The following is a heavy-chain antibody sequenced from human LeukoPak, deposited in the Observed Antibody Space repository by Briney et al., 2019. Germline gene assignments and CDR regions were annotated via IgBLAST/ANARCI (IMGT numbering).Heavy chain of an antibody. J-gene: IGHJ4*02. CDR1: GVTFSSAW. CDR3: AVYNWNSKRDLDY. Sequence: GGSLRLSCAGSGVTFSSAWMNWVRQAPGKGLEWVANIKHDGSEKYYVGSVKGRFTISRDNAKNSLYLQMNSLRAEDTAVYYCAVYNWNSKRDLDYWGQGTLVTVSS. CDR2: IKHDGSEK. D-gene: IGHD1-7*01. V-gene: IGHV3-7*05.